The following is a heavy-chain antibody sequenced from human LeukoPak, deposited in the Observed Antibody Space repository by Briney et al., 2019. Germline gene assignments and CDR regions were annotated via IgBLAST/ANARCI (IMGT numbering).Heavy chain of an antibody. CDR3: AKEVAAAGTSYYYYYMDV. D-gene: IGHD6-13*01. J-gene: IGHJ6*03. Sequence: GGSLRLSCAASGFTFSSYGMHWVRQAPGKGLEWVAVISYDGSNKYYADSVKGRFTISRDNSKNTLYLQMNSLRAEDTAVYYCAKEVAAAGTSYYYYYMDVWGKGTTVTVSS. V-gene: IGHV3-30*18. CDR1: GFTFSSYG. CDR2: ISYDGSNK.